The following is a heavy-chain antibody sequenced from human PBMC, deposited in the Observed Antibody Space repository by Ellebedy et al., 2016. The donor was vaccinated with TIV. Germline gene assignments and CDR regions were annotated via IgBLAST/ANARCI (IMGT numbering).Heavy chain of an antibody. V-gene: IGHV3-66*01. Sequence: PGGSLRLSCAASGFPVGNNYMSWVPQAPGKGLGWVSIIYPDGRTLYAHSLKGRFSISRDSLNNIQHLQMNTLRGEDTAIYTCAGAAWPNQLDYWGRGILVTVSS. CDR1: GFPVGNNY. J-gene: IGHJ4*02. D-gene: IGHD2-8*01. CDR3: AGAAWPNQLDY. CDR2: IYPDGRT.